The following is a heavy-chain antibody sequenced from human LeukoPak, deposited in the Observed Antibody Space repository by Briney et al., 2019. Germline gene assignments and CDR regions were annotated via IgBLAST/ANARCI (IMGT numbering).Heavy chain of an antibody. D-gene: IGHD1-26*01. CDR1: GFTFSSYA. Sequence: GGSLRLSCAASGFTFSSYAMSWVRQAPGKGLEWVSAISGSGGSTYYADSVKGRFTISRDNSKNTLYLQMNSLRAEDTAVYYCARDRDSGSYYAAFDPWGQGTLVTVSS. V-gene: IGHV3-23*01. J-gene: IGHJ5*02. CDR2: ISGSGGST. CDR3: ARDRDSGSYYAAFDP.